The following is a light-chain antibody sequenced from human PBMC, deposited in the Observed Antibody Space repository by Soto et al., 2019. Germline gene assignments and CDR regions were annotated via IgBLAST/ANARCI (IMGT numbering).Light chain of an antibody. Sequence: EVVLTQSPATLFVSPGEGVTLSCRASQGLGDTLAWYQHKPGQPPRLLTYDTSARATGVTARFSGSRSRPDFTLTINSLQSEDFAIYYCQRYNNWPLTLGGGTKV. CDR1: QGLGDT. J-gene: IGKJ4*01. CDR2: DTS. CDR3: QRYNNWPLT. V-gene: IGKV3-15*01.